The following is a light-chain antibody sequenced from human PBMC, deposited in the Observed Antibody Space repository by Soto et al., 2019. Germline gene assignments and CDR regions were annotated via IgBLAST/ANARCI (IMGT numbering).Light chain of an antibody. CDR3: HQRQYWPPIT. Sequence: VMTQSPATLSVSPGERAALSCRASQSLYNYITWYHHKPCQAPTLLIDGAFNRATGIPARFSGSGSGTDFTLTISPLAPEDFAVYYRHQRQYWPPITFGQGTRLEIK. V-gene: IGKV3-11*01. J-gene: IGKJ5*01. CDR2: GAF. CDR1: QSLYNY.